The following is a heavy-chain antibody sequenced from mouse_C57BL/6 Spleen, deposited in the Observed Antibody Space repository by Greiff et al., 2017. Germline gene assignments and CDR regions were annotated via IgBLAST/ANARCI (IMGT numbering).Heavy chain of an antibody. Sequence: QVQLQQPGAELVRPGTSVKLSCKASGYTFTSYWMHWVKQRPGQGLEWIGVIDPSDSYTNYNQKFKGKATLTVDTSSSTAYMQLSSLTSEDSAVYGCASEGGNYDRTFDYWGQGTTLTVSS. CDR2: IDPSDSYT. D-gene: IGHD2-1*01. J-gene: IGHJ2*01. V-gene: IGHV1-59*01. CDR3: ASEGGNYDRTFDY. CDR1: GYTFTSYW.